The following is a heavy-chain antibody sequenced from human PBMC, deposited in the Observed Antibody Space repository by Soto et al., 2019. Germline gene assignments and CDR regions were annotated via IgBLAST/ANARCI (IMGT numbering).Heavy chain of an antibody. Sequence: ASVKVSCKASGYTFTSYCISWVRQAPGQGLEWMGWISAYNGNTNYAQKLQGRVTMTTDTSTSTAYMELRSLRSDDTAVYYCARVETDYDFWSGYPPRYFQHWGQGTLVTVSS. J-gene: IGHJ1*01. D-gene: IGHD3-3*01. CDR1: GYTFTSYC. V-gene: IGHV1-18*01. CDR3: ARVETDYDFWSGYPPRYFQH. CDR2: ISAYNGNT.